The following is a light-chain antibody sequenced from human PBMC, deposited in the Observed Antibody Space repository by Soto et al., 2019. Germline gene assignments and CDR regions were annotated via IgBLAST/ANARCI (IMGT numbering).Light chain of an antibody. CDR2: GVT. V-gene: IGLV2-14*01. CDR3: SSYTSSSTPWV. CDR1: SSDGGSYNY. Sequence: QSVLTQPASVSGSPGQSITISCTGTSSDGGSYNYVSWYQRHPGKAPKLLIYGVTNRPSGVSDRFSGSKSGNTASLTISGLQAEDEADYYCSSYTSSSTPWVFGGGTKVTVL. J-gene: IGLJ3*02.